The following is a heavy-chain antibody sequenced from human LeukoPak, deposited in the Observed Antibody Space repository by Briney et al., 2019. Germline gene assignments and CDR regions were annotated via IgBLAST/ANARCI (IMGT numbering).Heavy chain of an antibody. CDR2: ISSSSSYI. CDR3: TRDPRHFDS. CDR1: GFAFSSYW. J-gene: IGHJ5*01. D-gene: IGHD6-6*01. V-gene: IGHV3-21*01. Sequence: GGSLRLSCAASGFAFSSYWMSWVRQAPGKGLEWVSSISSSSSYIYYADSVKGRFTISRDNAKNSLYLQMNSLRAEDTAVYYCTRDPRHFDSCGQGTLVTVSS.